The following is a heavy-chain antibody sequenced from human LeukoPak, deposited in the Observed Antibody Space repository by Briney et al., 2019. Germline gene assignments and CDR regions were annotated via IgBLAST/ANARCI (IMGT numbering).Heavy chain of an antibody. Sequence: GGSLRLSCAASGFTFSSYAMSWVRQAPGKGLEWVSAISGSDGSTYYADSVKGRFTISRDNSKNTLYLQMNSLRAEDTAVYYCARPERGYSYGYQSPFDYWGQGTLVTVSS. CDR1: GFTFSSYA. CDR2: ISGSDGST. J-gene: IGHJ4*02. D-gene: IGHD5-18*01. CDR3: ARPERGYSYGYQSPFDY. V-gene: IGHV3-23*01.